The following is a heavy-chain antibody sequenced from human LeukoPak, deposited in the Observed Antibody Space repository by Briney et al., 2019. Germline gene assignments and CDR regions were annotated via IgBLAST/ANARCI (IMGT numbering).Heavy chain of an antibody. V-gene: IGHV4-4*02. Sequence: SETLSLTCAVSGGSTTTTNWWSWVRQPPGKGLEWIGEVHLSGATNYNPSLESRVSMSIDKSKNHLSLEVTSVTAADTAIYYCTRESGAFSPFGFWGQGTLLTVSS. CDR3: TRESGAFSPFGF. J-gene: IGHJ4*02. D-gene: IGHD1-26*01. CDR1: GGSTTTTNW. CDR2: VHLSGAT.